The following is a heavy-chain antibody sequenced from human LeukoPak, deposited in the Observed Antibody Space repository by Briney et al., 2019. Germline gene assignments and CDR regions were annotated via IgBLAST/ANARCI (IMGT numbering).Heavy chain of an antibody. V-gene: IGHV4-38-2*01. CDR2: IFHGESS. D-gene: IGHD6-13*01. CDR3: ARLKGSWSIDY. CDR1: GYSISSGYY. J-gene: IGHJ4*02. Sequence: PSETLSLTCAVSGYSISSGYYWGWLRQPPGKGLEWIGNIFHGESSYLNPSLKSRITISVDTSKNRFSLKLTSVTAADTAVYYCARLKGSWSIDYWGQGTLVTVSS.